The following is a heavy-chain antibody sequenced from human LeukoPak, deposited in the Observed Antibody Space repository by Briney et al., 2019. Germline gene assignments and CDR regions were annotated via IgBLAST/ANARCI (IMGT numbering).Heavy chain of an antibody. D-gene: IGHD5-12*01. CDR3: AGNDFYYFDY. Sequence: SETLSLTCAVYGGSLSGYYWSWVRQPPGKGLEWIGSISYSGSTYLNPSLQSRLTISVDTSRNQFSLNLSSVTAADTGVYYCAGNDFYYFDYWGQGTLVTVSS. J-gene: IGHJ4*02. V-gene: IGHV4-39*01. CDR2: ISYSGST. CDR1: GGSLSGYY.